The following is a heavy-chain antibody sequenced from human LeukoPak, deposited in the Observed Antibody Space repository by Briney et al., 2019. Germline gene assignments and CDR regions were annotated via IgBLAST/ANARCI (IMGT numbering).Heavy chain of an antibody. CDR2: ISWNSGSI. D-gene: IGHD6-13*01. CDR3: AKVSSSWKPAFDY. CDR1: GFTFDDYA. J-gene: IGHJ4*02. Sequence: GGSLRLSCAASGFTFDDYAMHWVRQAPGKGLEWVSGISWNSGSIGYADSVKGRFTISRDNAKNSLYLQMNSLRAEDTALYYCAKVSSSWKPAFDYWGQGTLVTVSS. V-gene: IGHV3-9*01.